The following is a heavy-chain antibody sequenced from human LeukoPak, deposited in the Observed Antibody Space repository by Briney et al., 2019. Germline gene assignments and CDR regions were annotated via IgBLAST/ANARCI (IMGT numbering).Heavy chain of an antibody. CDR2: INPNSGGT. D-gene: IGHD5-12*01. V-gene: IGHV1-2*04. CDR1: GYTFTGYY. J-gene: IGHJ6*02. CDR3: ARDPYIVATPLYGMDV. Sequence: ASVKVSCKASGYTFTGYYMHWVRQAPGQGLEWMGWINPNSGGTNYAQKFQGWVTMTRDTSISTAYMELSRLRSDDTAVYYRARDPYIVATPLYGMDVWGQGTTVTVSS.